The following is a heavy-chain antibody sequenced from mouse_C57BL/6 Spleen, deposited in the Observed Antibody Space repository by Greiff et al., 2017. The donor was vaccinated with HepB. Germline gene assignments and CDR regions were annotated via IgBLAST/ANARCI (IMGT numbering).Heavy chain of an antibody. J-gene: IGHJ2*01. CDR3: TSLYYYGSSYNY. V-gene: IGHV1-5*01. Sequence: VQLQQSGTVLARPGASVKMSCKTSGYTFTSYWMHWVKQRPGQGLEWIGAIYPGNSDTSYNQKFKGKAKLTAVTSASTAYMELSSLTNEDSAVYYCTSLYYYGSSYNYWGQGTTLTVSS. D-gene: IGHD1-1*01. CDR1: GYTFTSYW. CDR2: IYPGNSDT.